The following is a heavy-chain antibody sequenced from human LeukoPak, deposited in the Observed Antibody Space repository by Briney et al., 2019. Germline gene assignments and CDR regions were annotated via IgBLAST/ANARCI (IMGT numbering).Heavy chain of an antibody. CDR2: IYYSGST. J-gene: IGHJ2*01. CDR3: ARGGSENGCYFDL. Sequence: SETLSLTCTVSGGSISSGGYYWRWIRQDPGKGLEWIGYIYYSGSTYYNPSLKSRVTISVDTSKNQFSLKLSSVTAADTAVYYCARGGSENGCYFDLWGRGTLVTVSS. CDR1: GGSISSGGYY. V-gene: IGHV4-31*03. D-gene: IGHD5-12*01.